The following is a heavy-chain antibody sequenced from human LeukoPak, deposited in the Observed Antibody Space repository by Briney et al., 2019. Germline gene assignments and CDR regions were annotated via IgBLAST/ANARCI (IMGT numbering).Heavy chain of an antibody. V-gene: IGHV3-23*01. CDR3: AKNLPPTYYYDSSGYSVVDY. CDR1: GFTLSNYA. Sequence: GGSLRLSCAASGFTLSNYAMTWVRQAPGKGLEWVSVIGTSGGSTYFADSVKGRFTISRDNSKNTLFLQMDSLRAEDTAVYYCAKNLPPTYYYDSSGYSVVDYWGQGTLVTVSS. D-gene: IGHD3-22*01. CDR2: IGTSGGST. J-gene: IGHJ4*02.